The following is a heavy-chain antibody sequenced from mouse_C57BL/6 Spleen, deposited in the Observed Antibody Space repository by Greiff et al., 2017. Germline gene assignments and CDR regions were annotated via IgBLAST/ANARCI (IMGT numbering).Heavy chain of an antibody. D-gene: IGHD1-1*01. J-gene: IGHJ1*03. CDR2: IDPSDSST. CDR1: GYTFTSYW. CDR3: ARGGTTVVARYFDV. V-gene: IGHV1-50*01. Sequence: QVQLQQPGAELVKPGASVKLSCKASGYTFTSYWMQWVKQRPGQGLEWIGEIDPSDSSTNYNQKFKGKATLTVDTSSSTAYMQLSSLTSEDSAVYYCARGGTTVVARYFDVWGTGTTVTVSS.